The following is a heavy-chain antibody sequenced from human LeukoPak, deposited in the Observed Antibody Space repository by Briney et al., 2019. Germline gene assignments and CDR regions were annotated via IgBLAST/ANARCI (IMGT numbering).Heavy chain of an antibody. CDR3: AREDSIVGAAKDYYYGMDV. D-gene: IGHD1-26*01. J-gene: IGHJ6*02. CDR1: GYTFTSYG. Sequence: GASVKVSCKASGYTFTSYGINWVRQAPGQGLEWMGWISAYNGNTNYAQKLQGRVTMTTDTSTSTAYMELRSLRSDDTAVYYCAREDSIVGAAKDYYYGMDVWDQGTTVTVSS. V-gene: IGHV1-18*01. CDR2: ISAYNGNT.